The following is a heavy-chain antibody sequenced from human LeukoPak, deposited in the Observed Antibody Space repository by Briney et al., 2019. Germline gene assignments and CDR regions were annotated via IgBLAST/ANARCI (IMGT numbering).Heavy chain of an antibody. Sequence: GGSLRLSCAASGFTFSSYSMNWVRQAPGKGLEWVSSISSSSSYIYYADSVKGRLTISRDNAKNSLYLQMNSLRAEDTAVYYCARDLGASSSWYVAFDIWGQGTMVTVSS. V-gene: IGHV3-21*01. CDR1: GFTFSSYS. J-gene: IGHJ3*02. CDR3: ARDLGASSSWYVAFDI. CDR2: ISSSSSYI. D-gene: IGHD6-13*01.